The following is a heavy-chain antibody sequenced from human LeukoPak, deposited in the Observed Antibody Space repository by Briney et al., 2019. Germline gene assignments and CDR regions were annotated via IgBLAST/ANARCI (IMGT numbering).Heavy chain of an antibody. CDR1: AFIFSGHW. V-gene: IGHV3-33*08. J-gene: IGHJ4*02. D-gene: IGHD5-18*01. Sequence: GGSLRLSCEGSAFIFSGHWMNWVRQAPGKGLEWVAVIWYDGSNKYYADSVKGRFTISRDNSKNTLYLQMNSLRAEDTAVYYCARGTGGYSYGFDYWGQGTLVTVSS. CDR2: IWYDGSNK. CDR3: ARGTGGYSYGFDY.